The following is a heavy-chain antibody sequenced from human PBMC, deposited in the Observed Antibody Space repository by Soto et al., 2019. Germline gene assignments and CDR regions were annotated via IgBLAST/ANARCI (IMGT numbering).Heavy chain of an antibody. D-gene: IGHD3-22*01. CDR2: ISAYNGNT. CDR3: ARLYYYDSSGYYSVEHF. V-gene: IGHV1-18*01. J-gene: IGHJ4*02. Sequence: QVQLVQSGAEVKKPGASVKVSCKASGYTFNRYAISWVRQAPGQGLEWMGWISAYNGNTNYAQKVQGRVTMTTATSTSKAYMELRSVRSDATPVYYCARLYYYDSSGYYSVEHFWGQATLVTVSA. CDR1: GYTFNRYA.